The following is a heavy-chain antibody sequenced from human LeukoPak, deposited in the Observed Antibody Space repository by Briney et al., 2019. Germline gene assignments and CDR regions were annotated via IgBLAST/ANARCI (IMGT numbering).Heavy chain of an antibody. D-gene: IGHD2-2*01. V-gene: IGHV3-33*01. CDR2: IWYDGSSK. Sequence: GGSLRLSCAASGFTFRSYGMHWVRQAPGKGLEWVAVIWYDGSSKYYADSVKGRFPISRDNSKNTLYLQMNSLRAEDTALYYCARDTTYCSSTSCTIDYWGQGTLVTVSS. CDR3: ARDTTYCSSTSCTIDY. CDR1: GFTFRSYG. J-gene: IGHJ4*02.